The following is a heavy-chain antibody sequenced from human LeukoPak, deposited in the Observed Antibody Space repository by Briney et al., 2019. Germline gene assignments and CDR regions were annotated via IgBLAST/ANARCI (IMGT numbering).Heavy chain of an antibody. J-gene: IGHJ3*02. CDR1: GGSISGSSYF. V-gene: IGHV4-39*02. CDR3: AREISVVVPAAISGAFDI. Sequence: SETLSLTCTVSGGSISGSSYFWGWIRQPPGKGLEWIGNIYYSGSAYYNPSLKSRVAISVDTSKNQFSLKLSSVTAADTAVYYCAREISVVVPAAISGAFDIWGQGTMVTVSS. D-gene: IGHD2-2*02. CDR2: IYYSGSA.